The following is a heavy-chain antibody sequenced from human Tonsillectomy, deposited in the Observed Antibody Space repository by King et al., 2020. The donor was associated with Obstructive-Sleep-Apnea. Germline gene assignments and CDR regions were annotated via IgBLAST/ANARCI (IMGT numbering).Heavy chain of an antibody. V-gene: IGHV4-30-4*01. Sequence: VQLQESGPGLVKPSETLSLNCTVSGASISSGYYYWSWIRQPPGKGLEWIGYIFYSGSTYCNPSLNSPVAISVDTSKNQFFLKLSSVTAADTAVYYCAREYYRSGTYYGYWFDPWGQGTLVTVSS. CDR2: IFYSGST. D-gene: IGHD3-10*01. CDR3: AREYYRSGTYYGYWFDP. J-gene: IGHJ5*02. CDR1: GASISSGYYY.